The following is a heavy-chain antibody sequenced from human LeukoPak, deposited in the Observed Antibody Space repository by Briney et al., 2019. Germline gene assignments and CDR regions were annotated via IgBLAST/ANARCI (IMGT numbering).Heavy chain of an antibody. CDR2: FSSSSSTI. CDR3: ARGLDTIFGVVIIGGAFDI. J-gene: IGHJ3*02. Sequence: GGSLRLSCAASGFTFSSYSMNWVRQAPGKGLEWVSYFSSSSSTIYYADSVKGRFTVSRDNAKNSLYLQMDSLRAEDTAVYYCARGLDTIFGVVIIGGAFDIWGQGTMVTVSS. D-gene: IGHD3-3*01. CDR1: GFTFSSYS. V-gene: IGHV3-48*01.